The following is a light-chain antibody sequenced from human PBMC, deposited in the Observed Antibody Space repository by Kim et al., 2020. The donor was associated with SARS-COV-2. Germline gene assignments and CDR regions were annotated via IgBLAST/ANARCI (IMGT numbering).Light chain of an antibody. Sequence: SPGERATLSCRASQSITSNYLAWYQQKPGQAPRLLIYGASTRATGIPDKFSGSGSGTDFTLTISRLEPEDFAVYYCQQYDNSPITFGQGTRLEIK. V-gene: IGKV3-20*01. CDR1: QSITSNY. CDR3: QQYDNSPIT. J-gene: IGKJ5*01. CDR2: GAS.